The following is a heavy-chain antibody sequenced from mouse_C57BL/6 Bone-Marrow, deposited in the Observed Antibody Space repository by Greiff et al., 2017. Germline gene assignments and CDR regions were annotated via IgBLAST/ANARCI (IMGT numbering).Heavy chain of an antibody. CDR2: ISDGRSYT. CDR3: ARDLIYYDY. V-gene: IGHV5-4*01. CDR1: GFTFSSYA. Sequence: EVKLVESGGGLVKPGGSLKLSCAASGFTFSSYALSWVRQTPAKRLAWVATISDGRSYTYYPDNVKGRFTISRDNAKNNLYLQMSHLKSEDTAMYYCARDLIYYDYWRQGTTLTVSS. J-gene: IGHJ2*01.